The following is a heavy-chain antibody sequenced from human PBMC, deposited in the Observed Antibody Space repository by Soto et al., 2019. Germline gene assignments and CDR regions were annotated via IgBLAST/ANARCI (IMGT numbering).Heavy chain of an antibody. D-gene: IGHD4-17*01. J-gene: IGHJ4*02. CDR1: GGSISSGGYY. CDR2: IYYSGST. Sequence: QVQLQESGPGLVKPSQTLSLTCTVSGGSISSGGYYWSWIRQPPGKGLEWIGYIYYSGSTYYNPYLKRLLTLFVETSKNQFSRKLSAVTAAETAVYYCARAAYDYGDYGFDYWGQGTLVTRSS. V-gene: IGHV4-31*01. CDR3: ARAAYDYGDYGFDY.